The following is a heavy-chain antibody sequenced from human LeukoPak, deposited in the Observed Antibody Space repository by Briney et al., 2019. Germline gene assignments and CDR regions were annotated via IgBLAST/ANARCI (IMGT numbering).Heavy chain of an antibody. D-gene: IGHD6-19*01. J-gene: IGHJ4*02. V-gene: IGHV3-33*08. CDR3: ARDSQGIAVLDY. Sequence: GGSLRLSCAASGFTFSTYWMSWVRQAPGKGLEWVAVIWYDGSNKYYADSVKGRFTISRDNSKNTLYLQMNSLRAEDTAVYYCARDSQGIAVLDYWGQGTLVTVSS. CDR2: IWYDGSNK. CDR1: GFTFSTYW.